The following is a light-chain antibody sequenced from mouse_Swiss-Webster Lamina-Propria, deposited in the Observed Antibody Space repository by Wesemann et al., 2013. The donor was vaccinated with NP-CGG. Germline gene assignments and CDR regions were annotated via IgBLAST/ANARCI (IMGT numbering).Light chain of an antibody. J-gene: IGKJ5*01. CDR2: WAS. V-gene: IGKV8-30*01. Sequence: DIVMSQSPSSLAVSVGEKVTMSCKSSQSLLYSSNQKNYLAWYQQKPGQSPKLLIYWASTRESGVPDRFTGSGSGTDFTLTISSVQAEDLAVYYCKQSYNLPLTFGAGTKLELK. CDR3: KQSYNLPLT. CDR1: QSLLYSSNQKNY.